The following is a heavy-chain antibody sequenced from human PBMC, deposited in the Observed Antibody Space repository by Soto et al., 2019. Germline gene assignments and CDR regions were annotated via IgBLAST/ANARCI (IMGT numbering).Heavy chain of an antibody. CDR2: IYYSGST. Sequence: PSETLSLTCTVSGGSISSYYWSWIRQPPGKGLEWIGYIYYSGSTNYNPSLKSRVTISVDTSKNQFSLKLSSVTAADTAVYYCARSFHSPHNHVFPLDVWGQGTTVTVSS. J-gene: IGHJ6*02. CDR1: GGSISSYY. CDR3: ARSFHSPHNHVFPLDV. V-gene: IGHV4-59*01. D-gene: IGHD1-1*01.